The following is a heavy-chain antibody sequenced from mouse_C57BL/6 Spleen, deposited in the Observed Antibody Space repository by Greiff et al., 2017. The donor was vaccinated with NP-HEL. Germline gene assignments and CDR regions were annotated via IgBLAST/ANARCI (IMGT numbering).Heavy chain of an antibody. CDR1: GYTFTSYD. Sequence: VQLQESGPELVKPGASVKLSCKASGYTFTSYDINWVKQRPGQGLEWIGWIYPRDGSTKYNEKFKGKATLTVDTSSSTAYMELHSLTSEDSAVYFCARGLGYYYGSSYVDYWGQGTTLTVSS. J-gene: IGHJ2*01. V-gene: IGHV1-85*01. CDR3: ARGLGYYYGSSYVDY. D-gene: IGHD1-1*01. CDR2: IYPRDGST.